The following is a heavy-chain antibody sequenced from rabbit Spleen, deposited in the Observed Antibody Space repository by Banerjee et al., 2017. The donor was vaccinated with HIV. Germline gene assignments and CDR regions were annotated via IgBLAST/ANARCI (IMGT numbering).Heavy chain of an antibody. D-gene: IGHD8-1*01. CDR1: GFSFSSTYW. CDR2: IYNGDGST. CDR3: ARDAGTSFSTYGMDL. V-gene: IGHV1S40*01. J-gene: IGHJ6*01. Sequence: QSLEESGGDLVKPGASLTLTCTASGFSFSSTYWICWVRQAPGKRPEWIACIYNGDGSTYYASWAKGRFTISKTSSTTVTLQMTSLTVADTATYFCARDAGTSFSTYGMDLWGPGTLVTVS.